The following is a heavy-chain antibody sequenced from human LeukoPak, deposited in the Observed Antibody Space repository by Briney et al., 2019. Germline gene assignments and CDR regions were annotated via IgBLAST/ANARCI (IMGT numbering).Heavy chain of an antibody. CDR1: GYSFTSYW. Sequence: GESLKISCKASGYSFTSYWITWVRQMPGKGLEWMGKIDPSDSYTNYSPSLQGHVTISADKSISTAYLQWSSLKASDTAMYYCARIPLDSSGYYYAGDGFDIWGQGTMVTVSS. V-gene: IGHV5-10-1*01. J-gene: IGHJ3*02. CDR2: IDPSDSYT. D-gene: IGHD3-22*01. CDR3: ARIPLDSSGYYYAGDGFDI.